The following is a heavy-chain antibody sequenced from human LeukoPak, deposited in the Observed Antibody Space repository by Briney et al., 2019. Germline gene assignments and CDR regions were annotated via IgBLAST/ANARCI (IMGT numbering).Heavy chain of an antibody. D-gene: IGHD1/OR15-1a*01. J-gene: IGHJ4*02. V-gene: IGHV1-8*03. CDR2: MNPNSGNT. CDR3: ARALNNGEDY. Sequence: ASVKVSCKASGYTFTGYYMHWVRQAPGQGLEWMGWMNPNSGNTGYAQKFQGRVTITRNTSISTAYMELSSLRSEDTAVYYCARALNNGEDYWGQGTLVTVSS. CDR1: GYTFTGYY.